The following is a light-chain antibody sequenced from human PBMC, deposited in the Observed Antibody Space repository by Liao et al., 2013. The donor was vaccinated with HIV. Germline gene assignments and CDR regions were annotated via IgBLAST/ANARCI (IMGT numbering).Light chain of an antibody. Sequence: SYELTQSPSQSVSPGQTATITCSGDALPKQFAQWYQQKPGQAPVLVIFYDNERPSWIPERISGSTSGNTATLTISRVEDGDEADYYCHVWNSGGDPVVFGGGTRLTVL. J-gene: IGLJ2*01. V-gene: IGLV3-21*02. CDR1: ALPKQF. CDR3: HVWNSGGDPVV. CDR2: YDN.